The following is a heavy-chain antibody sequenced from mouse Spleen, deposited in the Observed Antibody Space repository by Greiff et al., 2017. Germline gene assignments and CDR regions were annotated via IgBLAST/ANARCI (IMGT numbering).Heavy chain of an antibody. V-gene: IGHV5-17*02. CDR2: ISSGSSTI. CDR1: GFTFSSFG. D-gene: IGHD1-1*01. J-gene: IGHJ4*01. Sequence: EVKVVESGGGLVQPGGSRKLSCAASGFTFSSFGMHWVRQAPEKGLEWVAYISSGSSTIYYADTVKGRFTISRDNPKNTLFLQMTSLRSEDTAMYYCARLGYYGRNWYAMDYWGQGTSVTVSS. CDR3: ARLGYYGRNWYAMDY.